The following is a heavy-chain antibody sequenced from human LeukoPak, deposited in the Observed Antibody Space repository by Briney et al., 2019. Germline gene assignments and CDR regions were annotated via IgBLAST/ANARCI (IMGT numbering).Heavy chain of an antibody. J-gene: IGHJ4*02. CDR2: ISRSSSFI. CDR3: ARVSLCNSTSCYFDY. CDR1: GFTFSNYS. D-gene: IGHD2-2*01. Sequence: KSGTSLRLSCAASGFTFSNYSMNWVRQAPGKGLEWVSSISRSSSFIYYAGSVKGRFTISRDNAKNSLHLQMNSLRVEDTAVYYCARVSLCNSTSCYFDYRGQGTLVTVSS. V-gene: IGHV3-21*01.